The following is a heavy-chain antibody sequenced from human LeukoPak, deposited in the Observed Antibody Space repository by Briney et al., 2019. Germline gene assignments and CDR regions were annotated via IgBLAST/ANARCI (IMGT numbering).Heavy chain of an antibody. CDR1: GFTFSSYA. CDR2: ISSSGGST. Sequence: PGGSLRLSCAASGFTFSSYAMSWVRHAPGKGLEWVSAISSSGGSTYYAGSVKRRFTISRDNSKNKLYLQMNSLRAEDTAVYYCAKDRSRYSGWYFVGFCFAPDYWGQGTLVTVSS. CDR3: AKDRSRYSGWYFVGFCFAPDY. J-gene: IGHJ4*02. D-gene: IGHD6-19*01. V-gene: IGHV3-23*01.